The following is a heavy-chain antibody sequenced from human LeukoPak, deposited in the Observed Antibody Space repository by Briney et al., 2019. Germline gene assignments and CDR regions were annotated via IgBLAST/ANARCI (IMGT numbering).Heavy chain of an antibody. J-gene: IGHJ6*03. D-gene: IGHD3-22*01. CDR2: ISSSSSYI. CDR3: ARDLSPRVIVVVPKLYYYYYMDV. Sequence: GGSLRLSCAASGFTFSSYSMNWVRQAPGKGLEWVSSISSSSSYIYYADSVKGRFTISRDNAKNSLYLQMNSLRAEDTAVYYCARDLSPRVIVVVPKLYYYYYMDVWGKGTTVTVSS. V-gene: IGHV3-21*01. CDR1: GFTFSSYS.